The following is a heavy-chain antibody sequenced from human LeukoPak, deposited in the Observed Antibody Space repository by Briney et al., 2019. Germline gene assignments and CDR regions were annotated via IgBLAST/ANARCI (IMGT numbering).Heavy chain of an antibody. CDR2: IRDSGGRT. J-gene: IGHJ4*02. CDR3: ARTYCIGSSCPGVFEY. Sequence: GGSLRLSCAASGFPFSSYAMSWVRQAPGKGLEWVSVIRDSGGRTYSAASVKGRFTISRDNSKDTLYLQMNSLRAEDTAVYYCARTYCIGSSCPGVFEYWGQGTLVTVSS. CDR1: GFPFSSYA. V-gene: IGHV3-23*01. D-gene: IGHD2-15*01.